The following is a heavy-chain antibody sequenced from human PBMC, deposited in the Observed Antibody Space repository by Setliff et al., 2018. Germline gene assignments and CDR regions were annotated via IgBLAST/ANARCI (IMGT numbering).Heavy chain of an antibody. V-gene: IGHV3-7*01. CDR3: ARAHSSTLSVHDY. D-gene: IGHD2-2*01. Sequence: GGSLRLSCAASRFTFSNYWMSWVRQAPGKGLEWVANIKEDGSEKYYVDSVKGRFTISRDNAKNSLDLQMNSLRAEDTAVYYCARAHSSTLSVHDYWGQGTLVTVSS. CDR2: IKEDGSEK. CDR1: RFTFSNYW. J-gene: IGHJ4*02.